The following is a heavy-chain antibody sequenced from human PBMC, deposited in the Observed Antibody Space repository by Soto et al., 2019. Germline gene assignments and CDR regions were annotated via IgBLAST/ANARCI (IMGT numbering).Heavy chain of an antibody. CDR2: INPNSGGT. V-gene: IGHV1-2*02. CDR1: GYTFTGYY. J-gene: IGHJ4*02. Sequence: QVQLVQSGAEVKKPGASVKVSCKASGYTFTGYYMHWVRQAPGQGLEWMGWINPNSGGTNYAQKFQGRVTMTRDTSISTAYMELSRLRSDDTAVYYCARTLYNWNDDSRYVSDYWGQGTLVTVSS. CDR3: ARTLYNWNDDSRYVSDY. D-gene: IGHD1-20*01.